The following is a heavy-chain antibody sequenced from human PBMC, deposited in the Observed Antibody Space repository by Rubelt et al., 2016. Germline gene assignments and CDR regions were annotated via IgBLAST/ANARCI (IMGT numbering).Heavy chain of an antibody. J-gene: IGHJ4*02. CDR1: GGSFSGYY. D-gene: IGHD3-10*01. V-gene: IGHV4-34*01. CDR3: ARGFRESSGTNGDIDY. Sequence: QVQLQQWGAGLLKPSETLSLTCAVYGGSFSGYYWSWIRQPPGKGLEWIGEINHSGSTNYNPSLTSRVPIPGDTSKHQFSLELRSVTAADTAVYYCARGFRESSGTNGDIDYWGQGTQVTVSS. CDR2: INHSGST.